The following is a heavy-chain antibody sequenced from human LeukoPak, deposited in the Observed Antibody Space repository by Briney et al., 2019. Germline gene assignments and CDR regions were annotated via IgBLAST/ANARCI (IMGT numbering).Heavy chain of an antibody. CDR1: GASISSYY. J-gene: IGHJ4*02. CDR3: ARDRWMDYVVGATAGCYFDY. Sequence: SETLSLTCTVSGASISSYYWSWIRQPAGKGLEWIGRIYTSGSTNYNPSLKSRVTISVDTSKNQFSLSLSSVTAADTAVYYCARDRWMDYVVGATAGCYFDYWGQGTLVTVSS. D-gene: IGHD1-26*01. V-gene: IGHV4-4*07. CDR2: IYTSGST.